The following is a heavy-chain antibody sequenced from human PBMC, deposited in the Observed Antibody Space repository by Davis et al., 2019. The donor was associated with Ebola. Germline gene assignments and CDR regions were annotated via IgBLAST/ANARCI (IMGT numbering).Heavy chain of an antibody. CDR3: ARLFYETTGYPDH. Sequence: ASVKVSCKASGYEFTDYGMNWVRRAPGRGLEWLGWINTNTGSATFAQDFGRRFVFSLDSSISTAYLQISSLKADDTALYYCARLFYETTGYPDHWGQGTLITVSS. V-gene: IGHV7-4-1*02. CDR2: INTNTGSA. J-gene: IGHJ5*02. CDR1: GYEFTDYG. D-gene: IGHD3-9*01.